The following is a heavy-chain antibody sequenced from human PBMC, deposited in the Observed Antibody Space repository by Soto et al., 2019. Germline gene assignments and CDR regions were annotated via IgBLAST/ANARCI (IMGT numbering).Heavy chain of an antibody. CDR2: INPSGGST. V-gene: IGHV1-46*01. Sequence: QVQLVQSGAEVKKPGASVKVSCKASGYTFTSYYMHWVRQAPGQGLEWMGIINPSGGSTSYAQKFQGRVTMTRDTSTSTVYMELSSLRSEDTAVYYCARAGQNYYYYYGMDVWVQGTTVTVSS. J-gene: IGHJ6*02. CDR3: ARAGQNYYYYYGMDV. CDR1: GYTFTSYY. D-gene: IGHD7-27*01.